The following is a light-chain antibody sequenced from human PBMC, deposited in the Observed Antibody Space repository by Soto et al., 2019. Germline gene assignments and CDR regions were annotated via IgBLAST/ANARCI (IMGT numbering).Light chain of an antibody. CDR2: DAS. CDR3: QQSYSSPPT. V-gene: IGKV3D-20*02. J-gene: IGKJ1*01. CDR1: QSVSSNY. Sequence: EIVLTQFPGTLSLSPGERATLSCRASQSVSSNYLAWYQQRPGQPPRLLIFDASNRATGVPVRFSGSRSGPDFTLTISSLQPEDFATYYCQQSYSSPPTFGQGTKVDI.